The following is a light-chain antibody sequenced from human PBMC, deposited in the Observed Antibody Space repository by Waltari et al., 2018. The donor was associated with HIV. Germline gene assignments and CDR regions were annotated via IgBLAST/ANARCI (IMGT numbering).Light chain of an antibody. J-gene: IGLJ3*02. CDR2: KDS. Sequence: SYGLTQPPSVSVSPGQTAPITCSGDALPKQYAYWYQQKPGQAPVMVIYKDSERPSGIPERFSGSSSATTVTLTISGVQAEDEADYYCQSSDISGNYWVFGGGTKLTVL. CDR3: QSSDISGNYWV. V-gene: IGLV3-25*03. CDR1: ALPKQY.